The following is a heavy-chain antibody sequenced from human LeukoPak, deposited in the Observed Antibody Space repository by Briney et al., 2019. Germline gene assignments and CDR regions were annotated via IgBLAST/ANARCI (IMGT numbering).Heavy chain of an antibody. CDR2: ISGSGGST. Sequence: GGSLRLSCAASGFTFSSYAMSWVRQAPGKGLEWVSAISGSGGSTYYADSVKGRFTISRDNSKNTLYLQMNSLRAEDTAVYYCAKDPPTKPETYYYDKGGYWGQGTLVTASS. J-gene: IGHJ4*02. CDR1: GFTFSSYA. V-gene: IGHV3-23*01. D-gene: IGHD3-22*01. CDR3: AKDPPTKPETYYYDKGGY.